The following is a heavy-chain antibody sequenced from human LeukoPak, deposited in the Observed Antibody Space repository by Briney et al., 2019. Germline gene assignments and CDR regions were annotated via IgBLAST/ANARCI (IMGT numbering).Heavy chain of an antibody. CDR3: ARGLQLLWFGGLYLARFGP. V-gene: IGHV4-34*01. Sequence: SETLSLTCAVYGGSFSGYYWSWIRQPPGKGLEWIGEINHSGSTNYNPSLKSRVTISVDTSKNQFSLKLSSVTAADTAVYYCARGLQLLWFGGLYLARFGPWGQGTLVTVSS. CDR2: INHSGST. J-gene: IGHJ5*02. D-gene: IGHD3-10*01. CDR1: GGSFSGYY.